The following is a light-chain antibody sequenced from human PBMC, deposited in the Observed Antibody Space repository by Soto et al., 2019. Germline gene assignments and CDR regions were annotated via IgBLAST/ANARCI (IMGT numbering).Light chain of an antibody. CDR1: QRVSNY. V-gene: IGKV3-11*01. CDR2: DAS. CDR3: QHYNDCPPPWT. J-gene: IGKJ1*01. Sequence: EVVLTQSPATLSLSPGQRATVSCRASQRVSNYLAWYQQKPGQPPRLLIYDASKRATGIPARFSGSGSGTDFTLTISSLEPEDFAVYYCQHYNDCPPPWTFGQGTKV.